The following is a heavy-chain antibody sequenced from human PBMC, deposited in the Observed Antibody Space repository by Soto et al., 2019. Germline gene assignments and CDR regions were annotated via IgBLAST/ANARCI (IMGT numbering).Heavy chain of an antibody. V-gene: IGHV3-7*01. CDR3: ARAIASHDSY. D-gene: IGHD6-6*01. CDR2: INQDGSVK. CDR1: GFTLSNYW. J-gene: IGHJ4*02. Sequence: EVQLVESGGGLVQPGGSLRLSCAASGFTLSNYWMTWVRQGPGKGLEWVANINQDGSVKYYVDSVKGRFTISRDNAKTALFLQMNSLRVEDTAVYYCARAIASHDSYWGQGTLVTVSS.